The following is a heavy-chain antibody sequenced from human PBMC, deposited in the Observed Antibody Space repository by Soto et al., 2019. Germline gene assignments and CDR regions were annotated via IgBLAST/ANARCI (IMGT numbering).Heavy chain of an antibody. J-gene: IGHJ3*02. CDR1: GYTFTSYY. CDR2: INPSGGST. Sequence: ASVKVSCKASGYTFTSYYMHWVRQAPGQGLEWMGIINPSGGSTSYAQKFQGRVTMTRDTSTSTVYMELSSLRSEDTAVYYCARDRPEGYSSSSDAFDIWGQGTMVTVS. V-gene: IGHV1-46*01. CDR3: ARDRPEGYSSSSDAFDI. D-gene: IGHD6-6*01.